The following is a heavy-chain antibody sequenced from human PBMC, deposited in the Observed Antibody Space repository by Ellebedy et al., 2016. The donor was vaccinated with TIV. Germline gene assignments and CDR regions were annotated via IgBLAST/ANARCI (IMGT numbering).Heavy chain of an antibody. CDR2: IYYSGST. CDR3: ARALYYDSSPGLDY. D-gene: IGHD3-22*01. Sequence: MPSETLSLTCTVPGGSTSSYYWSWILQPPGKGLEWIGYIYYSGSTNYNPSLKSRVTISVDTSKNQFSLKLSSVTAADTAVYYCARALYYDSSPGLDYWGQGTLVTVSS. J-gene: IGHJ4*02. CDR1: GGSTSSYY. V-gene: IGHV4-59*01.